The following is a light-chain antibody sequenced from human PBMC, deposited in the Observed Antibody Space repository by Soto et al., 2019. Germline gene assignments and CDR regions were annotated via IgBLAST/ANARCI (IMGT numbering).Light chain of an antibody. CDR3: QQRSNWPPLT. J-gene: IGKJ4*01. Sequence: EIVLTQSPATLSLSPGERATLSCRASQSVSRYLAWYQQKPGQAPRLLIYDASHRDTGIPARFSGSGSGTDFTLTISSLEPEDFAVYYCQQRSNWPPLTFGGGTKVEIK. V-gene: IGKV3-11*01. CDR2: DAS. CDR1: QSVSRY.